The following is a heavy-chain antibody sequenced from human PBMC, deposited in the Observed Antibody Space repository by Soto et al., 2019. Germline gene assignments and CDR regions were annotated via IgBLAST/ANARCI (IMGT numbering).Heavy chain of an antibody. Sequence: ASVKVSCKASGGTFSSYTMNWVRQAPGQRLEWMGWINPDNGNTKSSQKFQDRVIITRDTSASTAYMDLSSLRSEDTAVYYCARGIATGQLDPWGQGTLVTAPQ. CDR3: ARGIATGQLDP. CDR1: GGTFSSYT. CDR2: INPDNGNT. J-gene: IGHJ5*02. V-gene: IGHV1-3*01. D-gene: IGHD2-15*01.